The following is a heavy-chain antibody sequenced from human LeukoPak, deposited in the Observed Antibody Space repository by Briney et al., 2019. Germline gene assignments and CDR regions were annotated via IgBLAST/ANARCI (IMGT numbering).Heavy chain of an antibody. D-gene: IGHD1-26*01. J-gene: IGHJ4*02. CDR1: GFTFSTYA. V-gene: IGHV3-23*01. CDR2: VSQGGSIT. CDR3: AKKKIGSYYFDN. Sequence: QPGGTLRLSCAASGFTFSTYAMGWVRQAPGRGLEWVSVVSQGGSITYYADSVKGRFTISRDNSKNTVYLQMNSLRAEDTAIYYCAKKKIGSYYFDNWGQGTLVTVSS.